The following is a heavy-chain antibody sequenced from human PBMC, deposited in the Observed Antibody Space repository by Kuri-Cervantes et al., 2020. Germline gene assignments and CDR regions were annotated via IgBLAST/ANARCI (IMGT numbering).Heavy chain of an antibody. CDR3: ARGRRTFYYDSSAYYGAFDI. Sequence: ASVKVSCKASGYTFTSYDINWVRQATGQGLEWMGWMNPNSGNTGYAQKFQGRVTMTRNTSISTAYMELSSLRSEDMAVYYCARGRRTFYYDSSAYYGAFDIWGQGTMVTVSS. CDR1: GYTFTSYD. V-gene: IGHV1-8*01. CDR2: MNPNSGNT. J-gene: IGHJ3*02. D-gene: IGHD3-22*01.